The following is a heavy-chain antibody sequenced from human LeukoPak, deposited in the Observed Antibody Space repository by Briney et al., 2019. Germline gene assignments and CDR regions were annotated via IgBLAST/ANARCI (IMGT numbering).Heavy chain of an antibody. Sequence: PSETLSLTCSVSGDSVSGHYWSWIRQTPGKGLEWIGYVSYSGGTNYNPSLKRRVSISLDTSKNQFSLKLSSPAAADPAVYYCARAPMAITTSAFPDAFDFWGQGTMVTVSS. D-gene: IGHD5-12*01. CDR1: GDSVSGHY. J-gene: IGHJ3*01. V-gene: IGHV4-59*02. CDR3: ARAPMAITTSAFPDAFDF. CDR2: VSYSGGT.